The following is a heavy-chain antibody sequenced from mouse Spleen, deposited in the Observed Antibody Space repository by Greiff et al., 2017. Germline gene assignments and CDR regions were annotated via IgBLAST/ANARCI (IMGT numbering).Heavy chain of an antibody. CDR1: GYTFTSYY. CDR2: IYPGNVNT. J-gene: IGHJ2*01. V-gene: IGHV1S56*01. CDR3: ARGGGNYYYFDY. D-gene: IGHD2-1*01. Sequence: QVQLQQSGPELVKPGASVRISCKASGYTFTSYYIHWVKQRPGQGLEWIGWIYPGNVNTKYNEKFKGKATLTADKSSSTAYMQLSSLTSEDSAVYFCARGGGNYYYFDYWGQGTTLTVSS.